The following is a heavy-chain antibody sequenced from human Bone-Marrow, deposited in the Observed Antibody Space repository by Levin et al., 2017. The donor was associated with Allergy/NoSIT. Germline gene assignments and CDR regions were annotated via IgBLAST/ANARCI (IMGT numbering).Heavy chain of an antibody. CDR3: AKDFTMDVSGMDV. CDR2: ISFDGTNK. D-gene: IGHD2-2*01. CDR1: GFTFSTYG. V-gene: IGHV3-30*18. J-gene: IGHJ6*02. Sequence: PGGSLRLSCAASGFTFSTYGMHWVRQAPGKGLEWVAIISFDGTNKYYADSVMGRFSISRDSSKSTLYLQMNSLRVEDTAVYYCAKDFTMDVSGMDVWGQGTPVTVSS.